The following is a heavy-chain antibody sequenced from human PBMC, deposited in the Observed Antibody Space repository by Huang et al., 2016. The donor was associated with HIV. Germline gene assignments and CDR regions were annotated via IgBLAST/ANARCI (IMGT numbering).Heavy chain of an antibody. V-gene: IGHV3-30*02. CDR3: AKDKYYYDSTDAFDS. CDR2: IRYDGSNK. CDR1: GFSFSSYG. J-gene: IGHJ3*02. Sequence: QVQLVESGGGVVQPGGSLRLSCAAFGFSFSSYGMHWVRQAPGKGLGWVAFIRYDGSNKYYGDSVKGRFTISRDNSKNTLYLQMNSLRAEDTAVYYCAKDKYYYDSTDAFDSWGQGTMVTVSS. D-gene: IGHD3-22*01.